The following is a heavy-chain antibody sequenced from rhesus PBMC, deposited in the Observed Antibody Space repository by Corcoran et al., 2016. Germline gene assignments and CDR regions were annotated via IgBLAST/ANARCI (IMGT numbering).Heavy chain of an antibody. D-gene: IGHD3-3*01. CDR1: GYTFTNYS. V-gene: IGHV1-1*01. CDR2: ISTVNGNK. J-gene: IGHJ4*01. CDR3: TRAIGRGAFDY. Sequence: QVQLVQSGAEIQQPGASVTLSCKASGYTFTNYSMYWVIQAPGQGLDWIGLISTVNGNKGYAQNFQGRVTITTDTSTSTGYMELSSLRSEDTAVYYCTRAIGRGAFDYWGQGVLVTVSS.